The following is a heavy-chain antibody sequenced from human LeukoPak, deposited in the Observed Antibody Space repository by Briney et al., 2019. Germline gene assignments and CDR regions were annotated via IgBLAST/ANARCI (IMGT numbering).Heavy chain of an antibody. V-gene: IGHV1-3*01. CDR1: GYTFTSYA. Sequence: GASVKVSCKASGYTFTSYAMHWVRQAPGQRLEWMGWINAGNGNTKYSQKFQGRVTITRDTSASTAYMELSSLRSEDTAVYYCARDHENYYYDSSGHDYWGQGTLVTVSS. CDR3: ARDHENYYYDSSGHDY. CDR2: INAGNGNT. D-gene: IGHD3-22*01. J-gene: IGHJ4*02.